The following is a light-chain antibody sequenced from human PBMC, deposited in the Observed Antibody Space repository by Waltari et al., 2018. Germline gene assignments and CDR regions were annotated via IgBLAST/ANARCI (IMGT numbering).Light chain of an antibody. CDR1: SSDVGGYNY. V-gene: IGLV2-14*03. J-gene: IGLJ2*01. CDR2: RVS. Sequence: QSALTQPASVSGSPGQSITISCTGTSSDVGGYNYVSWYHQHPGKAPRLMIYRVSYPPSEVFSSFSGSKSGNTASLTLSGLQAEDEGEYYCSSDRASSTLVVFGGGTKLTVL. CDR3: SSDRASSTLVV.